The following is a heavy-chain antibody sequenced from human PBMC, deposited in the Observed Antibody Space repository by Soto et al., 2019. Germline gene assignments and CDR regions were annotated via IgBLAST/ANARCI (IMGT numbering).Heavy chain of an antibody. V-gene: IGHV3-33*01. CDR2: IWYDGSNK. Sequence: QVQLVESGGGVVQPGRSLRLSCAASGFTFSSYGMHWVRHAPGKGLEWVAVIWYDGSNKYYADSVKGRFTISRDNSKNTLYLQMNSLRAEDTAVYYCASLSSSSGWYGGAFDIWGQGTMVTVSS. CDR3: ASLSSSSGWYGGAFDI. CDR1: GFTFSSYG. D-gene: IGHD6-19*01. J-gene: IGHJ3*02.